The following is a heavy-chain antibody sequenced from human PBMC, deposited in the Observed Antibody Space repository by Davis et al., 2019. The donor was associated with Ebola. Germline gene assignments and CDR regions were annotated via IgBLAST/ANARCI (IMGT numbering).Heavy chain of an antibody. V-gene: IGHV3-74*01. D-gene: IGHD5-18*01. CDR3: AREANTAMVTEEDYFDY. CDR2: INNDGSNT. CDR1: EFSFSNYW. Sequence: HTGGSLRLSCVASEFSFSNYWMHWVRHVPGKGLVWVSRINNDGSNTDYADSVKGRFTISRDNAKNSLYLQMNSLRAEDTAVYYCAREANTAMVTEEDYFDYWGQGTLVTVSS. J-gene: IGHJ4*02.